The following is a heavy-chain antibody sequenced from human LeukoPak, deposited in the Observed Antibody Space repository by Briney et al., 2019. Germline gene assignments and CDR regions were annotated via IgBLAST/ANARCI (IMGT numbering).Heavy chain of an antibody. V-gene: IGHV4-4*02. CDR2: VHLSGAS. CDR3: ARESGAFCPFGF. J-gene: IGHJ4*02. CDR1: GGSILTTNW. Sequence: SGTLSLTCAVCGGSILTTNWWSWVRQPPGKGLEWIGEVHLSGASNYNPSLKSRVSMSIDNSKNQLSLKLTSVTAADTAIYYCARESGAFCPFGFWGQGTLVTVSS. D-gene: IGHD1-26*01.